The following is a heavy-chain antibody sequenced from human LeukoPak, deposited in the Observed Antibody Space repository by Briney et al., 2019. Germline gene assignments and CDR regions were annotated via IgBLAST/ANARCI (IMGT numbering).Heavy chain of an antibody. CDR2: IYYSGKT. CDR3: ARRALGKDWFDP. Sequence: SETLPLTCTVSGDSISSSSYYWGWIRQPPGKGLERIAIIYYSGKTYYDPSLKSRVSISVDTSNDQFSLRLSSVSAADTAIYYCARRALGKDWFDPWGQGTLVTVSS. CDR1: GDSISSSSYY. V-gene: IGHV4-39*01. D-gene: IGHD1-26*01. J-gene: IGHJ5*02.